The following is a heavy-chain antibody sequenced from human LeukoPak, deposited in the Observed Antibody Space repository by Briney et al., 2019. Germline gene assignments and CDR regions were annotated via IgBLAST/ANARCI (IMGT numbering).Heavy chain of an antibody. CDR1: GDSVSSNSAG. Sequence: SQTLSLTCAIPGDSVSSNSAGWTWIRQSPSRGLEWLGRTYYRSKWYNDYAVSVKSRITISPDTSKNQFSLQLNSVTPEDTAVYYCARAVAGRLDYWGQGTLVTVSS. CDR2: TYYRSKWYN. D-gene: IGHD6-19*01. V-gene: IGHV6-1*01. J-gene: IGHJ4*02. CDR3: ARAVAGRLDY.